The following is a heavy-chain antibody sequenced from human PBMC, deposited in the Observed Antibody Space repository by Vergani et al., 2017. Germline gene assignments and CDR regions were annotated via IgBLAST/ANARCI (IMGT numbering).Heavy chain of an antibody. CDR3: ARDVPYCSGGSGYAGGWFDP. D-gene: IGHD2-15*01. CDR1: GGTFSSYA. V-gene: IGHV1-69*01. CDR2: IIPMFGTA. Sequence: QVQLVQSGAEVKKPGSSVKVSCKASGGTFSSYAISWVRQAPGQGLEWMGGIIPMFGTANYAQKFQGRVTITADESTSTAYMELSSLRSEDTAVYYCARDVPYCSGGSGYAGGWFDPWGQGTLVTVSS. J-gene: IGHJ5*02.